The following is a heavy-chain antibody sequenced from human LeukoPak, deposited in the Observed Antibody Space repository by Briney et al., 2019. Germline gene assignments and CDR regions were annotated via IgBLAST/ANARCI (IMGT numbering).Heavy chain of an antibody. CDR1: GFIFSNYA. CDR3: AKALNYDFSGFGFDY. CDR2: ISRSGGST. D-gene: IGHD4-23*01. V-gene: IGHV3-64D*09. Sequence: GGSLRLSCLASGFIFSNYAMHWVRQAPGKGLEYLSAISRSGGSTYCADSVKDRFIISRDNSKNTLYLQMSSLRTEDTAVYFCAKALNYDFSGFGFDYWGQGTLVAVSS. J-gene: IGHJ4*02.